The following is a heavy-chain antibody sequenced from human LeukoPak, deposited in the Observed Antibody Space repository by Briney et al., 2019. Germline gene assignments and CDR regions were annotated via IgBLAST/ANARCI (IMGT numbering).Heavy chain of an antibody. CDR3: AREGSGYDYYYGMDV. V-gene: IGHV4-59*08. CDR1: GFTFSDYY. CDR2: IYYSGST. Sequence: GSLRLSCAASGFTFSDYYMSWIRQPPGKGLEWIGYIYYSGSTNYNPSLKSRVTISVDTSKNQFSLKLSSVTAADTAVYYCAREGSGYDYYYGMDVWGQGTTVTVSS. J-gene: IGHJ6*02. D-gene: IGHD3-22*01.